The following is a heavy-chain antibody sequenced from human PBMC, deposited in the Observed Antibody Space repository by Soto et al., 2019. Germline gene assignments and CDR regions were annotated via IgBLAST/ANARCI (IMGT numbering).Heavy chain of an antibody. CDR1: GFTVSTYG. D-gene: IGHD2-21*01. CDR2: ISRDGGTK. J-gene: IGHJ4*02. Sequence: QVQLVESGGGVVQPGRSLRLSCAVSGFTVSTYGMHWVRQAPGKGLEWVAVISRDGGTKYYADSVKGRFTISRDNSRNTLFLEMNSLRSDGMAVYYCTCEVASGYWGQGTLVTVSS. CDR3: TCEVASGY. V-gene: IGHV3-30*03.